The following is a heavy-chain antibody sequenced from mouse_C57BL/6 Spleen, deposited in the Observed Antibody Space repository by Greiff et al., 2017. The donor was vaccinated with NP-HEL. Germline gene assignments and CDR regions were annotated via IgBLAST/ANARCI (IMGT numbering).Heavy chain of an antibody. J-gene: IGHJ1*03. V-gene: IGHV10-1*01. CDR1: GFSFNTYA. CDR3: VRQGRIYYGYPYWYFDV. D-gene: IGHD2-2*01. Sequence: EVQLVESGGGLVQPKGSLKLSCAASGFSFNTYAMNWVRQAPGKGLEWVARIRSKSNNYATYYADSVKDRFTISRDDSESMLYLQMNNLKTEDTAMYYCVRQGRIYYGYPYWYFDVWGTGTTVTVSS. CDR2: IRSKSNNYAT.